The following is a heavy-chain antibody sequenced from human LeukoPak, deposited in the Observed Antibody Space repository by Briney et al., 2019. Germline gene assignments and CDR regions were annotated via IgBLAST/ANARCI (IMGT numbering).Heavy chain of an antibody. D-gene: IGHD3-10*01. Sequence: SETLSLTCTVSGGSISNYYWSWIRQPPGKELEWIGSVYYTGTTYDNPSLKSRLTISVDTSKNQFSLKLNSVTAEDTAVYYCARENGRGVISPYFDLWGQGTLVTVSS. J-gene: IGHJ4*02. CDR3: ARENGRGVISPYFDL. V-gene: IGHV4-59*12. CDR2: VYYTGTT. CDR1: GGSISNYY.